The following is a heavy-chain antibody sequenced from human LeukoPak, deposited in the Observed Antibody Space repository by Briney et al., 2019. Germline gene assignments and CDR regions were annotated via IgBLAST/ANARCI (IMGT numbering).Heavy chain of an antibody. J-gene: IGHJ4*02. V-gene: IGHV3-11*01. CDR3: ARDLIFVTPPNFDY. CDR1: GFTFSDYY. Sequence: GGSLRLSCAASGFTFSDYYMSWIRQAPGKGLEWVSYISSSGSTIYYADSVKGRFTISRDNAKNSLYLQMNSLRAEDTAVYYCARDLIFVTPPNFDYWGQGTLVTVSS. CDR2: ISSSGSTI. D-gene: IGHD1-14*01.